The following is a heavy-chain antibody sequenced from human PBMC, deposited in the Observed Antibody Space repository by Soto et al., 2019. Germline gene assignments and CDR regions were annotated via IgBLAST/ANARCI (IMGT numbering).Heavy chain of an antibody. Sequence: ASVKVSCKASGYTFTDYGISWVRQAPGQGLEWMGWINAGNGNTKYSQKLQGRVTITRDTSTSTAYMELSSLRSEDTAVYYCARGAVVAPDYYYYGMDVWGQGTTVTVSS. D-gene: IGHD2-15*01. J-gene: IGHJ6*02. CDR2: INAGNGNT. CDR1: GYTFTDYG. V-gene: IGHV1-3*01. CDR3: ARGAVVAPDYYYYGMDV.